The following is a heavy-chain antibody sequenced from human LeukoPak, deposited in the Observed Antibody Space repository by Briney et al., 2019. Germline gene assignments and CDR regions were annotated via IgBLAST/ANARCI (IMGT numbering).Heavy chain of an antibody. Sequence: GGSLRLSCAASGFTFSSYSMNWVRQAPGKGLEWVSSISSSSSYIYYADSVKGRLTISRDNAKNSLYLQMNSLRAEDTAVYYCAREVSPYSSGWYEGNYWGQGTLVTVSS. CDR2: ISSSSSYI. V-gene: IGHV3-21*01. CDR3: AREVSPYSSGWYEGNY. D-gene: IGHD6-19*01. J-gene: IGHJ4*02. CDR1: GFTFSSYS.